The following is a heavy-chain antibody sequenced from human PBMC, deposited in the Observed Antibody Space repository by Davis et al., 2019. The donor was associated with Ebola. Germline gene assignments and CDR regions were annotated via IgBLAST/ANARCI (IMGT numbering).Heavy chain of an antibody. J-gene: IGHJ2*01. CDR2: MNIDGSSP. V-gene: IGHV3-74*01. D-gene: IGHD2-21*02. Sequence: GESLKISCAASGFTFSSYWMHWVRQAPGKGLVWASRMNIDGSSPSYADSVKGRFTISRDNAKNSLYLQMNSLRAEDTAVYYCVRDPALVVTGGGWFFGLWGRGTLVTVSS. CDR1: GFTFSSYW. CDR3: VRDPALVVTGGGWFFGL.